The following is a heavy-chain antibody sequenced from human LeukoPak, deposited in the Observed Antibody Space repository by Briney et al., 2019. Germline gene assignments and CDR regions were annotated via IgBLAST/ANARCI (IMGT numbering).Heavy chain of an antibody. J-gene: IGHJ4*02. CDR3: ARAAYYDILTGYYIPEWEYYYFDY. Sequence: GGSLRLSCAASGFTFSSYSMNWVRQAPGKGLEWVSSISSSSSYIYYADSVKGRFIISRDNAKNSLYLQMNSLRAEDTAVYYCARAAYYDILTGYYIPEWEYYYFDYWGQGTLVTVSS. V-gene: IGHV3-21*01. D-gene: IGHD3-9*01. CDR1: GFTFSSYS. CDR2: ISSSSSYI.